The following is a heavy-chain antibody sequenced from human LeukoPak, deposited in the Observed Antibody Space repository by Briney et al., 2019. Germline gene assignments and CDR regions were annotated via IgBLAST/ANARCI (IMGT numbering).Heavy chain of an antibody. CDR1: GFTFSNAW. V-gene: IGHV3-30*02. D-gene: IGHD3-3*01. CDR3: AKDAIRGPRFLEWLSPDY. CDR2: IRYDGSNK. Sequence: PGGSLRLSCAASGFTFSNAWMSWVRQAPGKGLEWVAFIRYDGSNKYYADSVKGRFTISRDNSKNTLYLQMNSLRAEDTAVYYCAKDAIRGPRFLEWLSPDYWGQGTLVTVSS. J-gene: IGHJ4*02.